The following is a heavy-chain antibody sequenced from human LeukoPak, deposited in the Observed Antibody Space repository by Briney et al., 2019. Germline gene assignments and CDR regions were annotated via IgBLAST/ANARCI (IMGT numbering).Heavy chain of an antibody. CDR2: INPSGGST. Sequence: GASVKVSCKASGYTFTSYYMHWVRQAPGQGLEWMGIINPSGGSTSYAQKFQGRVTMTRDMSTSTVYMELSSLRSEDTAVYYCAKDYYDSSGYYGTNDAFDIWGQGTMVTVSS. J-gene: IGHJ3*02. V-gene: IGHV1-46*01. CDR3: AKDYYDSSGYYGTNDAFDI. D-gene: IGHD3-22*01. CDR1: GYTFTSYY.